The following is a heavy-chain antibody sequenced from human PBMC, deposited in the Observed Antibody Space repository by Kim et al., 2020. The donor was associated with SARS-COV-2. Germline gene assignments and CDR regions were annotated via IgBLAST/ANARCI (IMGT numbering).Heavy chain of an antibody. CDR2: ISSSSSYI. V-gene: IGHV3-21*01. CDR3: ARDYGGSCCSDY. J-gene: IGHJ4*02. D-gene: IGHD2-15*01. CDR1: GFTFSSYS. Sequence: GGSLRLSCAASGFTFSSYSMNWVRQAPGKGLEWVSSISSSSSYIYYADSVKGRFTISRDNAKNSLHLQMNSLRAEDTAVYYCARDYGGSCCSDYWGQGTLVTVSS.